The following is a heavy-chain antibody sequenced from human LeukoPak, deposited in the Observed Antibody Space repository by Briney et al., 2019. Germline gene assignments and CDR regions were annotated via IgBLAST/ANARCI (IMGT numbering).Heavy chain of an antibody. CDR2: IYYSGST. J-gene: IGHJ5*02. CDR3: ARAGRDYDFWSGYSAPTWFDP. V-gene: IGHV4-59*01. CDR1: GGSISSYY. D-gene: IGHD3-3*01. Sequence: SETLSLTCTVSGGSISSYYWSWIRQPPGKGLEWIGYIYYSGSTNYNPSLKSRVTISVDTSKNQFSLKLSSVTAADTAVYYCARAGRDYDFWSGYSAPTWFDPWGQGTLVTVSS.